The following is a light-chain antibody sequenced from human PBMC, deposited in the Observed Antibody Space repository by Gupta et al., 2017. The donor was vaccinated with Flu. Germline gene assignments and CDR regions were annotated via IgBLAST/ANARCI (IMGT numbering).Light chain of an antibody. V-gene: IGKV3-11*01. CDR1: QSVGDY. CDR3: HQRNNWPRT. J-gene: IGKJ2*01. Sequence: EIELTQSPATLSLSPGERATLSCRASQSVGDYLAWYQHKPGQSPRLLIYDASTRATGIPARFNGTGSGSGTDFTLTISSLEPEDFALYYCHQRNNWPRTFGQGTKMEIK. CDR2: DAS.